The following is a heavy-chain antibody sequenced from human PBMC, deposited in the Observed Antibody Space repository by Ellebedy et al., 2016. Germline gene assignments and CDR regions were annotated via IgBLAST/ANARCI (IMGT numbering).Heavy chain of an antibody. D-gene: IGHD3-22*01. CDR3: AKESALSYYYDSSGLTDY. V-gene: IGHV3-23*01. J-gene: IGHJ4*02. CDR1: GFTFSSYA. CDR2: ISGSGGST. Sequence: GGSLRLSCAASGFTFSSYAMSWVRQAPGKGLEWVSAISGSGGSTYYADSVKGRFTISRDNSKNTLYLQMNSLRAEDTAVYYCAKESALSYYYDSSGLTDYWGQGTLVTVFS.